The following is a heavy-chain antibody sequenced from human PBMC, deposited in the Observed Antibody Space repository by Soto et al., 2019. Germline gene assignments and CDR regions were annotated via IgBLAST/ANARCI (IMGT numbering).Heavy chain of an antibody. Sequence: EVQLVESGGGLVQPGGSLRLSCAASGFTFSSYWMHWVRQAPGKGLVWVSRINSDGSSTSYADSVKGRFTISRDNAKNTLYLQMNSLRAEDTAVYYCARVHGYCSGGSCYSLHYSGMDVWGQGTTVTVSS. J-gene: IGHJ6*02. V-gene: IGHV3-74*01. CDR3: ARVHGYCSGGSCYSLHYSGMDV. CDR2: INSDGSST. D-gene: IGHD2-15*01. CDR1: GFTFSSYW.